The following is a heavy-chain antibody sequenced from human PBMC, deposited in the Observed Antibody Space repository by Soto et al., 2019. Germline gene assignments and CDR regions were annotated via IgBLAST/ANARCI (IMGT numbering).Heavy chain of an antibody. CDR3: ARQFGGDRRFDY. V-gene: IGHV1-69*02. Sequence: ASVKVSCKASGGTFSSYTISWVRQAPGQGLEWMGRIIPILGIANYAQKFQGRVTITADKSTSTAYMELSSLRSEDTAVYYCARQFGGDRRFDYWGQGTLVTVSS. CDR2: IIPILGIA. J-gene: IGHJ4*02. D-gene: IGHD3-10*01. CDR1: GGTFSSYT.